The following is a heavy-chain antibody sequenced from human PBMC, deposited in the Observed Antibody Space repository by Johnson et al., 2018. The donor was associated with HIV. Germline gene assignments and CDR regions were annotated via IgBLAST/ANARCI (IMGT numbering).Heavy chain of an antibody. CDR1: GFTFSSDG. V-gene: IGHV3-33*06. Sequence: VESGGGVVQPGRSLRLSCAASGFTFSSDGMHWVRQAPGKGLEWVAVIWYAGSNTYYANSVQGRFTISRDNSKNTLYLQMNSLRAEDTAVYYCAKDRYYDSSGPDAFDIWGQGTMVTVSS. CDR3: AKDRYYDSSGPDAFDI. D-gene: IGHD3-22*01. J-gene: IGHJ3*02. CDR2: IWYAGSNT.